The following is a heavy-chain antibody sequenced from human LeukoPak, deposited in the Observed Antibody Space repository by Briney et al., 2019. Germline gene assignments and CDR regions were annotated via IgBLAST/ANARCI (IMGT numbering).Heavy chain of an antibody. Sequence: SVKVSCTASGGTFSSYAISWVRQAPGQGLEWMGGIIPIFGTANYAQKFQGRVTITAGESTSTAYMELSSLRSEDTAVYYCAREGAYGDFTAVYWGPGTLVTVSS. CDR3: AREGAYGDFTAVY. CDR1: GGTFSSYA. V-gene: IGHV1-69*01. CDR2: IIPIFGTA. D-gene: IGHD4-17*01. J-gene: IGHJ4*02.